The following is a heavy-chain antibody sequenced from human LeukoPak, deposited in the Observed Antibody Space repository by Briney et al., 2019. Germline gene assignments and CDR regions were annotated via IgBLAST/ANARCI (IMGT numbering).Heavy chain of an antibody. V-gene: IGHV7-4-1*01. J-gene: IGHJ4*02. Sequence: ASVKVSCKASGHTLTVHYIHWVRQAPGQGLEWMGWINTNTGNPTYARDFRGRFVLSVDTSVNTAYLEISGLKTEDTAVYYCARSSRGVIGLLDYWGQGALVAVSS. CDR1: GHTLTVHY. CDR3: ARSSRGVIGLLDY. D-gene: IGHD3-10*01. CDR2: INTNTGNP.